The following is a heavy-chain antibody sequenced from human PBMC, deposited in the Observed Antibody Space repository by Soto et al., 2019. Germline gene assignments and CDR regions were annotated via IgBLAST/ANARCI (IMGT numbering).Heavy chain of an antibody. CDR1: GGTFSSYA. CDR2: IIPIFRTP. D-gene: IGHD5-18*01. J-gene: IGHJ6*02. V-gene: IGHV1-69*01. CDR3: AIECDTVMVNGMDV. Sequence: QVQLVQSGAEVKKPGSSVKVSCKASGGTFSSYAIRWVRQAPGQGLEWMGGIIPIFRTPNYAQKFQGRVTITTDESTSTPYMELTSLRSEDTAVYYCAIECDTVMVNGMDVWGQGTTVTVSS.